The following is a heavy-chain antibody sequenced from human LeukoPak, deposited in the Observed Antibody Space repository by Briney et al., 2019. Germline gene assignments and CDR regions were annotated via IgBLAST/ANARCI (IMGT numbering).Heavy chain of an antibody. CDR2: FDPEDGET. CDR3: ATGRDEEWLPNRDY. CDR1: GYTLTELP. V-gene: IGHV1-24*01. Sequence: GASVKVSCKVSGYTLTELPMHWVRQAPGKGLEWMGGFDPEDGETIYAQKFQGRVTMTEDTSTDTAYMELSSLRSEDTAVYYCATGRDEEWLPNRDYWGQGTLVTVSS. J-gene: IGHJ4*02. D-gene: IGHD3-3*01.